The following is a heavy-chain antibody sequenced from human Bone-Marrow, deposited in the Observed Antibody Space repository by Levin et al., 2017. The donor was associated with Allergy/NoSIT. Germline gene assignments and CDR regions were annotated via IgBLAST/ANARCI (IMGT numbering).Heavy chain of an antibody. V-gene: IGHV3-43*01. Sequence: HPGGSLRLSCAASGFTFEEFTMYWVRQVPGKGLEWVCLISWDGSLTKNAESVKGRFTISRDNSKNSLYLQMDSLRPEDAVVYFCARMAGYSNTWHQGPLDHWGQGALVIVSS. D-gene: IGHD6-13*01. J-gene: IGHJ4*02. CDR1: GFTFEEFT. CDR3: ARMAGYSNTWHQGPLDH. CDR2: ISWDGSLT.